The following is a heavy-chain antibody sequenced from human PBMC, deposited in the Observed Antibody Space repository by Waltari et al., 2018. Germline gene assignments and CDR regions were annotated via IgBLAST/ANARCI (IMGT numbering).Heavy chain of an antibody. V-gene: IGHV5-51*01. Sequence: EVQLVQSGAEVKKPGESLKISCKGSGYSFTSYWIGWVRHMPGKGLEWTGVILPASSDTRHRPSFQGRVTISADKSISTAYLQGSSLKASDTAMYYCARQDGYNGEGGYWGQGTLVTVSS. CDR3: ARQDGYNGEGGY. J-gene: IGHJ4*02. D-gene: IGHD5-12*01. CDR2: ILPASSDT. CDR1: GYSFTSYW.